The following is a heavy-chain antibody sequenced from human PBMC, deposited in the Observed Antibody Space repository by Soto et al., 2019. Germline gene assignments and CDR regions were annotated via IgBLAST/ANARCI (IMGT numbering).Heavy chain of an antibody. CDR1: GGSFSSGDYY. CDR2: IYYSGST. Sequence: KPSETLSLTCTVSGGSFSSGDYYLSWIRQPPGKGLEWLGYIYYSGSTYYNPSLKSRVTISVDTSKNQFSLKLTSVTAADTAMYYCARGFWGSYRYTTPYYFDFWGQGTLVTVSS. J-gene: IGHJ4*02. V-gene: IGHV4-30-4*01. D-gene: IGHD3-16*02. CDR3: ARGFWGSYRYTTPYYFDF.